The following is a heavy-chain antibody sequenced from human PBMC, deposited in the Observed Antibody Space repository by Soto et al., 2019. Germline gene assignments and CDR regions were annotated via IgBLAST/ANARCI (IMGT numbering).Heavy chain of an antibody. Sequence: QVQLVQSGAEVKKPGASVKVSCKASGYTFASYGISRVRQAPGQGLERLGWISTYNGHTNYAQKPQGRVTMTTDTSTSTAYMELRSLRSDDTAVYYCARDHPGEYSSDYGGQGTLVTVSS. D-gene: IGHD2-21*01. CDR3: ARDHPGEYSSDY. CDR1: GYTFASYG. J-gene: IGHJ4*02. V-gene: IGHV1-18*01. CDR2: ISTYNGHT.